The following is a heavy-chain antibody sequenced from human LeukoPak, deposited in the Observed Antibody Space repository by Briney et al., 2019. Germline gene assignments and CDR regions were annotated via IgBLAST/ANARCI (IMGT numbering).Heavy chain of an antibody. CDR2: TYHNGST. CDR3: ARRWAHFDY. J-gene: IGHJ4*02. CDR1: GGSISTSVYY. D-gene: IGHD3-16*01. Sequence: SETLSLTCTVSGGSISTSVYYWGWIRQPPGKELEWIGTTYHNGSTYYNPSLKSRITIFVDTSKNQFSLKLNSVTAADTAVYYCARRWAHFDYWGQGTLVTVSS. V-gene: IGHV4-39*01.